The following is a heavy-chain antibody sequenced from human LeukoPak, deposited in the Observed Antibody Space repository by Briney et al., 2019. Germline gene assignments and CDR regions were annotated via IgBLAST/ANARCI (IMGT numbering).Heavy chain of an antibody. Sequence: KASETLSLTCAVYGGSFSGYYWSWIRQPPGKGLEWIGEINHSGSTNYNPSLKSRVTISVDTSKNQFSLKLSSVTAADTAVYYCARGRGSGVRYWYFDLWGRGTLVTVSS. D-gene: IGHD6-19*01. CDR2: INHSGST. J-gene: IGHJ2*01. V-gene: IGHV4-34*01. CDR3: ARGRGSGVRYWYFDL. CDR1: GGSFSGYY.